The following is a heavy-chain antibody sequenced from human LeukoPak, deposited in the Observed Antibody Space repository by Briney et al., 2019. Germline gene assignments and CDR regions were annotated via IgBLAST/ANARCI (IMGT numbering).Heavy chain of an antibody. Sequence: GGSLRLSCAASGFTFSSYGMHWVRQAPGKGLEWVANIKPDGSEKYYVDSVKGRFTISRDNAKNSLYLQMNSLRAEDTALYYCAREKDSSSLGNSFDYWGQGTLVTVSS. J-gene: IGHJ4*02. V-gene: IGHV3-7*03. CDR3: AREKDSSSLGNSFDY. CDR1: GFTFSSYG. CDR2: IKPDGSEK. D-gene: IGHD6-6*01.